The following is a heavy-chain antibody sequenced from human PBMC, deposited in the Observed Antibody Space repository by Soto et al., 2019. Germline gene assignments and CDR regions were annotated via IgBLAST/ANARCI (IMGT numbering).Heavy chain of an antibody. D-gene: IGHD3-10*01. CDR1: GFPFINYA. CDR3: AKEGVRDSSISLYHFDQ. J-gene: IGHJ4*02. V-gene: IGHV3-23*01. Sequence: EVQLLDSGGGSVQPGGSLRLSCAASGFPFINYAMHWVRQAPGKGLEWVSAISGSGGRTYYGDSVKGRFTISRDNSKDTLYLHMNRLTAEDTAVYFCAKEGVRDSSISLYHFDQWGQGTLVTVSS. CDR2: ISGSGGRT.